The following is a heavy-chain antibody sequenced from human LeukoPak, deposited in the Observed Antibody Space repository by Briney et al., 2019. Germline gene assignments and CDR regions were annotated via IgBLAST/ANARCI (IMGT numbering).Heavy chain of an antibody. D-gene: IGHD1-26*01. CDR1: GGSISSYY. Sequence: PSETLSLTCTVSGGSISSYYWSWIRQPPGKGLEWIGYIYYSGSTNYNPSLKSRVTISVDTSKNQFSLQLNSVTPEDTAVYYCARDPWVSGSYSQGWFDPWGQGTLVTVSS. J-gene: IGHJ5*02. CDR3: ARDPWVSGSYSQGWFDP. CDR2: IYYSGST. V-gene: IGHV4-59*12.